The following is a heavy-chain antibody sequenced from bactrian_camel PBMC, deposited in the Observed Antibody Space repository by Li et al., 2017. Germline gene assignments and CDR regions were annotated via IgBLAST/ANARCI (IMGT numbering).Heavy chain of an antibody. CDR3: AARGGERDGTRCNSFQLLDDFAY. Sequence: HVQLVESGGGSVQAGGSLRLSCAASGYVFDDRCMGWFRQAPGKEREGVAGLYTGGGDTYYSGSVKGRFTLFHDDYRRTLDLQMNNMKPEDTAIYYCAARGGERDGTRCNSFQLLDDFAYWGQ. V-gene: IGHV3S1*01. J-gene: IGHJ4*01. CDR1: GYVFDDRC. D-gene: IGHD3*01. CDR2: LYTGGGDT.